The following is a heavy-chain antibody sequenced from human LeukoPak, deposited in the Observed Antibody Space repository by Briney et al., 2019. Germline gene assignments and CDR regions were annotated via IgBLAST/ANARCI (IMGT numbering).Heavy chain of an antibody. CDR3: ARALAQGGSFDLYYFDS. CDR2: TYNTYT. V-gene: IGHV1-18*01. Sequence: ASVKVSCKASGYTFTSYGTSWVRQAPGQGLEWMGWTYNTYTHYAETLRDRLTMTTDTSTSTSYMELRSLRSDDTAVYYCARALAQGGSFDLYYFDSWGQGSLVTVSS. CDR1: GYTFTSYG. J-gene: IGHJ4*02. D-gene: IGHD3-9*01.